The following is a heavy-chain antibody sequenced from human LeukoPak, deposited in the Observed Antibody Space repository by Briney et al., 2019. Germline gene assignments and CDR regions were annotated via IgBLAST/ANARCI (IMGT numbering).Heavy chain of an antibody. CDR2: ISGGGDDT. V-gene: IGHV3-23*01. D-gene: IGHD3-22*01. J-gene: IGHJ6*02. CDR3: AKDSRESSGHFPYYYYYHYGLDV. CDR1: GFIFSSSA. Sequence: PGGSLRLSCAVSGFIFSSSAMSWVRQAPGKGLEWASAISGGGDDTSYADSARGRFTVSRDNSKNTLYLQMNSLRAEDTAVYYCAKDSRESSGHFPYYYYYHYGLDVWGQGTTVTVSS.